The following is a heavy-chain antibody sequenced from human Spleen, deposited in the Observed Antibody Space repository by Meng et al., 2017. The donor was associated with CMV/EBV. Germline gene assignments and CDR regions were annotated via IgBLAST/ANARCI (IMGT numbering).Heavy chain of an antibody. CDR1: GGSFSGYY. Sequence: QVQPQQGGAGLLKPSETLSLPCPIYGGSFSGYYCSWIRQPPGKGLEWIGEINHSGSTNYNPSLKSRVTISVDTSKNQFSLKLSSVTAADTAVYYCARGRDYYDSSGSLDYWGQGTLVTVSS. V-gene: IGHV4-34*01. D-gene: IGHD3-22*01. CDR3: ARGRDYYDSSGSLDY. CDR2: INHSGST. J-gene: IGHJ4*02.